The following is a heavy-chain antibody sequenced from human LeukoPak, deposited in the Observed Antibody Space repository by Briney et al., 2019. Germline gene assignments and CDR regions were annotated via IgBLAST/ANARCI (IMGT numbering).Heavy chain of an antibody. D-gene: IGHD2-2*01. V-gene: IGHV4-4*02. CDR1: GGSISSSNL. CDR2: IYHSGST. Sequence: SETLSLTCAVSGGSISSSNLWSWVRQPPGKGLEWIGEIYHSGSTNYNPSLKSRVTISVDKSKNQFSLKLSSVTASDTAVYYCARGQTVPAATDYYYYGMDVWGKGTTVTVSS. CDR3: ARGQTVPAATDYYYYGMDV. J-gene: IGHJ6*04.